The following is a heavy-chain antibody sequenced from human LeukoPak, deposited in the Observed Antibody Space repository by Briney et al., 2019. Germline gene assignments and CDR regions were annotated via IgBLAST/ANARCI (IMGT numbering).Heavy chain of an antibody. J-gene: IGHJ4*02. CDR2: ISPIIGIT. Sequence: GASVKVSCKASGGTFSSYVISWVRQAPGQGLEWMGRISPIIGITNYAQKLQGRVTITADKSTSTAYMELSSLRSEDTAVYYWARGEGKELLYYWGQGTLVSVSS. CDR3: ARGEGKELLYY. V-gene: IGHV1-69*04. CDR1: GGTFSSYV. D-gene: IGHD1-26*01.